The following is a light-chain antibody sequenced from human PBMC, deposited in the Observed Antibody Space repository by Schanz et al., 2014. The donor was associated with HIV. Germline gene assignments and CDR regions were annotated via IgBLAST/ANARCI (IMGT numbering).Light chain of an antibody. CDR2: GAS. Sequence: EIVLTQSPGTLSLSPGERATLSCRASQVVSSNFLAWYQQKPGRAPRLLIYGASIRATGIPDRFSGSGSGTGFTLTISRLESEDFAVYYCQHYGSSFGPGTKVDIK. V-gene: IGKV3-20*01. CDR3: QHYGSS. CDR1: QVVSSNF. J-gene: IGKJ3*01.